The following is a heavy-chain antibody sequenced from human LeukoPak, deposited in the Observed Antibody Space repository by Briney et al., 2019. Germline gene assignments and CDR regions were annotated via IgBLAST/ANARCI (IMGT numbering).Heavy chain of an antibody. J-gene: IGHJ4*02. Sequence: PGGSLRLSCAASGFTFSNYGMTWVGQAPGKGLEWVSGISGSGGSTYYADSVKGRFTISRDNSENTLYLQMNSLRAEDTAVYYCAKGYSSAWFDYWGQGTLVTVSS. CDR2: ISGSGGST. CDR1: GFTFSNYG. D-gene: IGHD6-19*01. V-gene: IGHV3-23*01. CDR3: AKGYSSAWFDY.